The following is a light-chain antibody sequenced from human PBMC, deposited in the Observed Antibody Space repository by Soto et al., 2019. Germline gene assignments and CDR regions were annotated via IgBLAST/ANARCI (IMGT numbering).Light chain of an antibody. J-gene: IGLJ1*01. CDR3: AAWDDSLNGYV. CDR1: SSNIGSNT. CDR2: SNN. Sequence: QSVLTQPTSASGTPGQRVTISCSGSSSNIGSNTVNWYQQLPGTAPKLLVYSNNQRPSGVPDRFSGSKSGTSASLAISGLESEDEADYYCAAWDDSLNGYVFGPGTKLTVL. V-gene: IGLV1-44*01.